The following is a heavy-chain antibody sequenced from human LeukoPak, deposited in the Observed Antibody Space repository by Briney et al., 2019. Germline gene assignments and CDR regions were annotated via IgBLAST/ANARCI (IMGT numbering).Heavy chain of an antibody. CDR1: GYTFTSYY. V-gene: IGHV1-46*01. J-gene: IGHJ6*02. CDR2: NNPSGGST. Sequence: ASVKVSCKASGYTFTSYYMHWVRQAPGQGLEWMGINNPSGGSTSYAQKFQGRVTMTRDTSTSTVYMELSSLRSEDTAVYYCARDSMATINYYYGMDVWGQGTTVTVSS. CDR3: ARDSMATINYYYGMDV. D-gene: IGHD5-12*01.